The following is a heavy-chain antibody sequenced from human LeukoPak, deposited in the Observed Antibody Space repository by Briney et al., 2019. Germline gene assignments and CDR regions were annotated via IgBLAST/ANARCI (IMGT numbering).Heavy chain of an antibody. CDR3: ARVRDDILTGYYGDFWFDP. CDR1: GYTFTSYG. CDR2: ISAYNGNT. Sequence: GASVKVSCKASGYTFTSYGISWVRQAPGQGLEWMGWISAYNGNTNYAQKLQGRVTMTTDTSTSTAYMELRSLRSDDTAVYYCARVRDDILTGYYGDFWFDPWAREPWSPSPQ. V-gene: IGHV1-18*01. J-gene: IGHJ5*02. D-gene: IGHD3-9*01.